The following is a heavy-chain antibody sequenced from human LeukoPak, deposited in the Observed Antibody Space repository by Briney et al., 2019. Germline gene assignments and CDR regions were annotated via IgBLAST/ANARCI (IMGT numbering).Heavy chain of an antibody. D-gene: IGHD3-16*01. CDR3: ARGGRRF. J-gene: IGHJ4*02. V-gene: IGHV3-33*01. CDR2: IWYDGSSK. CDR1: GFTFSGYG. Sequence: GGSLRLSCAASGFTFSGYGMHWVRQAPGKGLEWVAVIWYDGSSKYYADSLKGRFTISRDNSKNTLYLQMNSLRAGDTAVYYCARGGRRFWGQGTLVTVSS.